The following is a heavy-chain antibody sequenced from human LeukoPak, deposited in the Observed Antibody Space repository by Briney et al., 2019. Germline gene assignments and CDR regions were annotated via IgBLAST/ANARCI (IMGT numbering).Heavy chain of an antibody. CDR2: IFTTWTT. CDR3: ARVNWISDGDYNYYMDV. CDR1: GASISRGSYY. D-gene: IGHD4-17*01. J-gene: IGHJ6*03. Sequence: SETLSLTCSVSGASISRGSYYWSWVRQPAGKGLEWIGRIFTTWTTEYNPSLKSRATISIDTSKNQFSLKLTSATAADTAVYYCARVNWISDGDYNYYMDVWGKGTTVTVSS. V-gene: IGHV4-61*02.